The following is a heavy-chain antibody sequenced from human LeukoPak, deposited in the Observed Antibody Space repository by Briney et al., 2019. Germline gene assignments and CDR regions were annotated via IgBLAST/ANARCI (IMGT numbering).Heavy chain of an antibody. J-gene: IGHJ3*02. CDR3: ARGVGLRSDFDI. D-gene: IGHD3-3*01. CDR1: GGSFSGYY. CDR2: INHSGRT. V-gene: IGHV4-34*01. Sequence: SETLSLTCAVYGGSFSGYYWRWIRQPPGKGLEWIGEINHSGRTNYNPSLKSRVTISVDTSKKQFSLKVSSVTAADTAVYYCARGVGLRSDFDIWGQGTMVTVSS.